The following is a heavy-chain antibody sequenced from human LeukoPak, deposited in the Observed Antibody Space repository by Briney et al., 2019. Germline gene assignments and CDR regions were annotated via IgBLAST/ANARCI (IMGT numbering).Heavy chain of an antibody. J-gene: IGHJ4*02. V-gene: IGHV3-66*01. Sequence: GGSLRLSCAASGFTVSSTYMSWVRQAPGKGLEWVSVFYSGDITYYANSVKGRFTISRDNSKNMLYLQMNSLRAEDTAVYYCARRLLTGYYEFWGQGTLVTVSS. D-gene: IGHD3-9*01. CDR3: ARRLLTGYYEF. CDR2: FYSGDIT. CDR1: GFTVSSTY.